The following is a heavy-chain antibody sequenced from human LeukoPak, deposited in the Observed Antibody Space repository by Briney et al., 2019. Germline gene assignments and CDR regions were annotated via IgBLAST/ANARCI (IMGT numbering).Heavy chain of an antibody. D-gene: IGHD3-22*01. Sequence: SETLSLTCTVSGGSISSGSYYWSWIRQPAGKGLEWIGRIYTSGSTNYNPSLKSRVTISVDTSKNQFSLKLSSVTAADTAVYYCARDLGYDSRQDNDAFDIWGQGTMVTVSS. CDR2: IYTSGST. J-gene: IGHJ3*02. CDR1: GGSISSGSYY. V-gene: IGHV4-61*02. CDR3: ARDLGYDSRQDNDAFDI.